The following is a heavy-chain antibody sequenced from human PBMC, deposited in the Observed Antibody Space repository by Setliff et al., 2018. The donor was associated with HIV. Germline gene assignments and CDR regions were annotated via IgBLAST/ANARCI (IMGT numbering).Heavy chain of an antibody. D-gene: IGHD7-27*01. CDR3: ARGWGHDGFDF. V-gene: IGHV4-34*01. CDR2: INHSGGT. CDR1: GGSFSGYY. Sequence: SETLSLTCAVYGGSFSGYYWNWIRQSPGKGLEWIGEINHSGGTNYNPSLKSRVTMSIDTSKNQFSLNVRSVTAADTAVYYCARGWGHDGFDFWGQGTMVTVSS. J-gene: IGHJ3*01.